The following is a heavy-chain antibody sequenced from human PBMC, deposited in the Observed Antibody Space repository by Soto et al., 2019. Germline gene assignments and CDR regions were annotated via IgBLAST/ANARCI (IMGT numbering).Heavy chain of an antibody. CDR1: GGSFNGYA. J-gene: IGHJ4*02. V-gene: IGHV1-69*01. CDR2: IIPMFGTT. CDR3: ARDAKGETTPFDY. D-gene: IGHD3-10*01. Sequence: QMQLLPSGAEARKPGSSVKVSCKASGGSFNGYAISWVRQAPGQGLEWMGGIIPMFGTTSHAQRFKGRVTMTADASTSIVYMEVSSLGSDDTAVYYCARDAKGETTPFDYWGQGTLVTVSS.